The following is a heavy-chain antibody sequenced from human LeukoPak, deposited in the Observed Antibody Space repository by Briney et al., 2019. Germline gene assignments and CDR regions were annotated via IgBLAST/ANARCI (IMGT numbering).Heavy chain of an antibody. V-gene: IGHV3-23*01. J-gene: IGHJ4*02. D-gene: IGHD2-2*01. CDR2: ISGSGGGT. Sequence: GGSLRLSCAASGFSFSTYGMHWVRQAPGKGLKWVSAISGSGGGTYYADSVKGRFTISRDNSKSALYLQMNSLRAEDTAVYYCAKRNKGYCSSISCPDFDCWGQGTLVTVSS. CDR3: AKRNKGYCSSISCPDFDC. CDR1: GFSFSTYG.